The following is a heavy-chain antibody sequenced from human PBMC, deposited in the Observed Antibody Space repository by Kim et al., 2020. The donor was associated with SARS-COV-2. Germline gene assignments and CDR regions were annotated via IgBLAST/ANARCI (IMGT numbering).Heavy chain of an antibody. CDR2: IRYDGSSK. CDR3: AHRSGSYYNPLDY. CDR1: GFTFSSYA. J-gene: IGHJ4*02. D-gene: IGHD3-10*01. Sequence: GGSLRLSCAASGFTFSSYAMHWVRQAPGKGLEWVAAIRYDGSSKYYADSVKGRFTISRDNSKNTLYLQMNSLRAEDTAVYYCAHRSGSYYNPLDYWGQGTLVTVSS. V-gene: IGHV3-30*04.